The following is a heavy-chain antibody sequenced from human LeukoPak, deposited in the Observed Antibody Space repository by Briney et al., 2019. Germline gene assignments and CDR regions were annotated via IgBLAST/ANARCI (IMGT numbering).Heavy chain of an antibody. D-gene: IGHD3-22*01. CDR3: ASEDNTGSSAY. V-gene: IGHV3-7*01. Sequence: GWSLRLSCAASGFTFSNFWMSWVRQAPGKGLEWVANIKQDGSEKYYVDSVKGRFTISRDNAKNSLYLQMSSLRGDDTALYYCASEDNTGSSAYWGQGTLVTVSS. CDR1: GFTFSNFW. CDR2: IKQDGSEK. J-gene: IGHJ4*02.